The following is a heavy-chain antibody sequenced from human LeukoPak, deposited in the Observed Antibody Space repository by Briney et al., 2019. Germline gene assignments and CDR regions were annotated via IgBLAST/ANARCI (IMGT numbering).Heavy chain of an antibody. D-gene: IGHD3-10*01. CDR3: ARVGGDYYGSVEDY. CDR2: IYYSGST. CDR1: GGSISSYY. J-gene: IGHJ4*02. Sequence: SVTLSLTCTVSGGSISSYYWSWIRQPPGKGLEWIGYIYYSGSTNYNPSLKSRVTISVDTSKNQFSLKLSSVTAADTAVYYCARVGGDYYGSVEDYWGQGTLVTVSS. V-gene: IGHV4-59*01.